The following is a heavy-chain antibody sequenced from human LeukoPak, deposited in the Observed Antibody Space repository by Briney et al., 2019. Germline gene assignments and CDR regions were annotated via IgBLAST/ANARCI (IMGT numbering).Heavy chain of an antibody. CDR1: GGSFSPYY. Sequence: SETLSLTCTVSGGSFSPYYWSWIRQSPGKGLEWIGYISHSGNIKYSPSLKSRVTISLDTSKNQFSLKLSSVTAADTAVYYCARSTMVRGVITNDAFDIWGQGTMVTVSS. D-gene: IGHD3-10*01. CDR2: ISHSGNI. J-gene: IGHJ3*02. CDR3: ARSTMVRGVITNDAFDI. V-gene: IGHV4-59*01.